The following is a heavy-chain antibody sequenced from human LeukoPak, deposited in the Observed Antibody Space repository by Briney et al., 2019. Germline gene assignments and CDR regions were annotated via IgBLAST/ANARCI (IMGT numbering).Heavy chain of an antibody. J-gene: IGHJ4*02. CDR2: ISYDGSNK. Sequence: GGSLRLSCAASGFTFSSYGMHWVRQAPGKGLEWVAVISYDGSNKYYADSVKGRFTISRDNSKNTLYLQMNSLRAEDTAVYYCAKAGSGGYYIDYWGQGTLVTVSS. D-gene: IGHD3-10*01. CDR1: GFTFSSYG. CDR3: AKAGSGGYYIDY. V-gene: IGHV3-30*18.